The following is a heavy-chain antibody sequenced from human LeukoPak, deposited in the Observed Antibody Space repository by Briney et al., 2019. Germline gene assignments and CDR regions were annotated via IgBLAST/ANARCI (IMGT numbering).Heavy chain of an antibody. CDR1: GFSFSRHW. D-gene: IGHD2-21*01. CDR2: ISDGGSYR. Sequence: PGGSLRLSCEASGFSFSRHWMHWIRQAPGKGLVWVARISDGGSYRSHVGSVEGRFTISRDNVRSILYLHMNDLRGEDTAVYYCASFGISWTSAYWGQGTLVTVSS. V-gene: IGHV3-74*01. J-gene: IGHJ4*02. CDR3: ASFGISWTSAY.